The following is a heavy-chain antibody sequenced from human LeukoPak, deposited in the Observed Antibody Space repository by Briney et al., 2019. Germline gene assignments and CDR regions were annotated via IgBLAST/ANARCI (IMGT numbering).Heavy chain of an antibody. D-gene: IGHD1-26*01. CDR2: ISYDGSNK. CDR1: GFTLSSYA. J-gene: IGHJ4*02. CDR3: ARGPYSGKPIGY. Sequence: GRSLRLSCAASGFTLSSYAMHWVRQAPGKGLEWVAVISYDGSNKYYADSVKGRFTISRDNSKNTLYLQMNSLRAEDTAVYYCARGPYSGKPIGYWGQGTLVTVSS. V-gene: IGHV3-30-3*01.